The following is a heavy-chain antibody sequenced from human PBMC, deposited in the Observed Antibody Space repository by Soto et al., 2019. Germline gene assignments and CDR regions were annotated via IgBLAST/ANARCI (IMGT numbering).Heavy chain of an antibody. Sequence: AGGSLRLSCAASGFTFDDYAMHWVRQAPGKGLEWVSGISWNSGSIGYADSVKGRFTISRDNAKNSLYLQMNSLRAEDTALYYCAKVFRSGWPTSYFDYWGQGTLVTVSS. CDR2: ISWNSGSI. J-gene: IGHJ4*02. CDR1: GFTFDDYA. D-gene: IGHD6-19*01. CDR3: AKVFRSGWPTSYFDY. V-gene: IGHV3-9*01.